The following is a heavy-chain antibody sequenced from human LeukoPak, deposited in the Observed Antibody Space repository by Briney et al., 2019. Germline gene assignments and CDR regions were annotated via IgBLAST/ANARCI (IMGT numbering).Heavy chain of an antibody. CDR2: IYHSGST. J-gene: IGHJ6*02. CDR1: GGSISSSNW. Sequence: SETLSPTCAVSGGSISSSNWWSWVRQPPGKGLEWIGEIYHSGSTNYNPSLKSRVTISVDKSKNQFSLKLSSVTAADTAVYYCARAPPKGYYYYGMDVWGQGTTVTVSS. V-gene: IGHV4-4*02. CDR3: ARAPPKGYYYYGMDV.